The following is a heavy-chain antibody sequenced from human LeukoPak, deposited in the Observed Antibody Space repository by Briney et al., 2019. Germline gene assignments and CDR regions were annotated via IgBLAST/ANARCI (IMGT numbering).Heavy chain of an antibody. CDR1: GFTFSSYG. J-gene: IGHJ4*02. CDR3: ARDAGGTSGNDFDY. D-gene: IGHD1-26*01. V-gene: IGHV3-30*02. CDR2: IRYDGSNK. Sequence: GGSLRLSCAASGFTFSSYGMHWVRQAPGKGLEWVAFIRYDGSNKYYADSVKGRFTISRDNSKNTLYLQMNSLRAEDTAVYYCARDAGGTSGNDFDYWGQGTLVTVSS.